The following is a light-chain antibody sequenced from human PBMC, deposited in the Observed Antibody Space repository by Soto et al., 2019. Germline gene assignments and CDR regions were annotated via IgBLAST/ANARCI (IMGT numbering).Light chain of an antibody. CDR3: NSYAGSNSFV. CDR1: SSDAGGYNY. V-gene: IGLV2-8*01. J-gene: IGLJ1*01. Sequence: QSALTQPPSASGSPGQSVTISCTGTSSDAGGYNYVSWYQQHPGKAPKLVIFEVNKRPSGVPDRFSGSKSGNTASLTVSGLQTEDEADYYCNSYAGSNSFVFGTGTKVTVL. CDR2: EVN.